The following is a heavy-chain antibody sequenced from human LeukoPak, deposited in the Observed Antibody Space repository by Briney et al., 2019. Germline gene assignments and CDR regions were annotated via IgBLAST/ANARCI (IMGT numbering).Heavy chain of an antibody. J-gene: IGHJ4*02. V-gene: IGHV1-8*01. Sequence: ASVKVSCKASGYTFTSYDINWVRQATGQGVEWMGWMNPNSGNTGYAQKFQGRVTMTRNTSISTAYMELSSLRSEDTAVYYCARLDGGAGSSGYYYYWGQGTLVTVSS. D-gene: IGHD3-22*01. CDR3: ARLDGGAGSSGYYYY. CDR1: GYTFTSYD. CDR2: MNPNSGNT.